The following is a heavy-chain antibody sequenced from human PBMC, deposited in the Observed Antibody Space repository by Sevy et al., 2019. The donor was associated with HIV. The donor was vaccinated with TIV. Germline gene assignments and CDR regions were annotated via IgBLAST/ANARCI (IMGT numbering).Heavy chain of an antibody. CDR3: AKDFDSGYSSSWTPYNWFDP. CDR2: IRYDGSNK. CDR1: GFTFSSYG. J-gene: IGHJ5*02. V-gene: IGHV3-30*02. D-gene: IGHD6-13*01. Sequence: GGSLRLSCAASGFTFSSYGMHWVRQAPGKGLEWVAFIRYDGSNKYYADSVKGRFTISGDNSKNTLYLQMNSLRAEDTAVYYCAKDFDSGYSSSWTPYNWFDPRGQGTLVTVSS.